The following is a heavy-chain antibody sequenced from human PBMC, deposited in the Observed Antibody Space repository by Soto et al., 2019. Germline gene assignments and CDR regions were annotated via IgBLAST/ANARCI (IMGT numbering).Heavy chain of an antibody. J-gene: IGHJ4*02. CDR2: IYSGGST. Sequence: PGGSLRLSCEASGCPVSFNYMSWVRQAPGKGLEWVSVIYSGGSTYYADSVKGRFTISRDNSKNTLYLQMNSLRAEDTAVYYCTTDRDHYQGSGLDYCGRGTLVTVSS. CDR1: GCPVSFNY. V-gene: IGHV3-66*01. CDR3: TTDRDHYQGSGLDY. D-gene: IGHD2-15*01.